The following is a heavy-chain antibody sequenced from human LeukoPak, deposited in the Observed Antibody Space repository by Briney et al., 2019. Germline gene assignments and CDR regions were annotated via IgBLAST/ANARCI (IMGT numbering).Heavy chain of an antibody. CDR3: ARDRLPYSSGPPLFFDY. CDR1: GFTFSSHG. J-gene: IGHJ4*02. Sequence: GGSLRLSCAASGFTFSSHGMHWVRQAPGKGLEWVAVIWYDGSNKYYADSVKGRFTISRDNSKNTLYLQMNSLRAEDTAVYYCARDRLPYSSGPPLFFDYWGQGTLVTVSS. CDR2: IWYDGSNK. V-gene: IGHV3-33*01. D-gene: IGHD6-19*01.